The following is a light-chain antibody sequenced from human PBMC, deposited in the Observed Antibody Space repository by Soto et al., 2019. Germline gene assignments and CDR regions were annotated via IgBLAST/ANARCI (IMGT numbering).Light chain of an antibody. V-gene: IGKV3-20*01. J-gene: IGKJ4*01. CDR1: STVDSIY. CDR3: QQYGSSLT. CDR2: GAT. Sequence: ETVLTQSPGTLSLSPGERASLSCRASSTVDSIYLAWYQQKPGQAPRLLIYGATNRATGIPDRFSGSGSGTDFTLTISRLEAEDFAVYYCQQYGSSLTVGGGTKVEIK.